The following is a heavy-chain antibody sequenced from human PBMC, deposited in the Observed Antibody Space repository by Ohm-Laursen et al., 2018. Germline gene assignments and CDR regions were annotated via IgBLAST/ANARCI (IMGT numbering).Heavy chain of an antibody. CDR1: GYTFTSHY. Sequence: SVKVSCKASGYTFTSHYIHWVRQAPGQGLEWMGIINPSGGSTKYAQKFQGRVTMTRDTSTSTVYMEMSSLRSEDTAVYYCARDLGLVGTNWGYYFNCWGQGTLVTVSS. D-gene: IGHD7-27*01. CDR2: INPSGGST. CDR3: ARDLGLVGTNWGYYFNC. V-gene: IGHV1-46*01. J-gene: IGHJ4*02.